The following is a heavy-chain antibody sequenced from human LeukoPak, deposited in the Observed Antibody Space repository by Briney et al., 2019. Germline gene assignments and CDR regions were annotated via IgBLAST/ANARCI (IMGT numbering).Heavy chain of an antibody. D-gene: IGHD2-2*02. CDR3: ARVPPKYCSSTSCHIDY. CDR2: IYHSGST. V-gene: IGHV4-39*07. CDR1: GGSISSSSYY. J-gene: IGHJ4*02. Sequence: SETLSLTCTVSGGSISSSSYYWGWIRQPPGKGLEWIGSIYHSGSTYYNPSLKSRVTISVDTSKNQFSLKLSSVTAADTAVYYCARVPPKYCSSTSCHIDYWGQGTLVTVSS.